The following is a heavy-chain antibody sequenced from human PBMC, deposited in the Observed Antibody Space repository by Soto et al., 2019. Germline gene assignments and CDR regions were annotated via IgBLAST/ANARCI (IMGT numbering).Heavy chain of an antibody. D-gene: IGHD1-1*01. J-gene: IGHJ4*02. CDR2: IYWDGES. CDR1: GFSFTTTRMG. CDR3: AHRDSTGTTTYFDS. V-gene: IGHV2-5*02. Sequence: QITLKEAGPTLVKPTETLTLTCTFSGFSFTTTRMGVGWTRQPPGKALEWLAIIYWDGESRYNPLLRRRLTLTEYTSKNQMGLTMTNMDPKDTATYYCAHRDSTGTTTYFDSWGQGIPVTVAS.